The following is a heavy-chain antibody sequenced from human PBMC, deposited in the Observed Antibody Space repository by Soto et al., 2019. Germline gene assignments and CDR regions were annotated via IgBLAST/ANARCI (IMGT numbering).Heavy chain of an antibody. Sequence: GGSLRLSCAASGFTFSSYAMHWVRQAPGKGLEWVAVISYDGSNKYYADSVKGRFTISRDNSKNTLYLQMNSLRAEDTAVYYCVGSIAVAGTGFDCWGQGTLVTVSS. J-gene: IGHJ4*02. CDR2: ISYDGSNK. D-gene: IGHD6-19*01. CDR3: VGSIAVAGTGFDC. V-gene: IGHV3-30-3*01. CDR1: GFTFSSYA.